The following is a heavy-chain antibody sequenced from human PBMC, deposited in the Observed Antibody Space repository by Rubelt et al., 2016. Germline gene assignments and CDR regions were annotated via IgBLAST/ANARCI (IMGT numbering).Heavy chain of an antibody. CDR3: ARACPRSGGSCYPRRDAFDI. CDR1: GGSISSYY. D-gene: IGHD2-15*01. J-gene: IGHJ3*02. Sequence: QVQLQESGPGLVKPSETLSLTCTVSGGSISSYYWSWIRQPPGKGLEWIGYIYYSGSTYYNPSPKSRVTISVDTSKNQCSLKLSSVTAADTAVYYCARACPRSGGSCYPRRDAFDIWGQGTMVTVSS. V-gene: IGHV4-59*12. CDR2: IYYSGST.